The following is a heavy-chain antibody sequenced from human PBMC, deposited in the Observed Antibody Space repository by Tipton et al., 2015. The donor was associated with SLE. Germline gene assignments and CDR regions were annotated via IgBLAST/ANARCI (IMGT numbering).Heavy chain of an antibody. CDR2: MNPNSGNT. V-gene: IGHV1-8*02. CDR1: GYTFTSYD. J-gene: IGHJ4*02. Sequence: QLVQSGAEVKKPGASVKVSCKASGYTFTSYDINWVRQATGQGLEWMGWMNPNSGNTGYAQKFQGRVTMTRNTSVSTAYMGLSSLRSEDTAVYYCARAHPLGGYCSGGSCYSFDYWGQGTLVTVSS. D-gene: IGHD2-15*01. CDR3: ARAHPLGGYCSGGSCYSFDY.